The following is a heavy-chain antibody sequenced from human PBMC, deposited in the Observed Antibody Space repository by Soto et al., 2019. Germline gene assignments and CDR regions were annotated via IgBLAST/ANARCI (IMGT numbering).Heavy chain of an antibody. J-gene: IGHJ5*02. CDR3: ASFPAPGSFFYGSGTRNWFDP. CDR1: GFTFSSYA. Sequence: PGGSLRLSCAASGFTFSSYAMSWVRQAPGKGLEWVSAISGSGGSTYYADSVKGRFTISRDNSKNTLYLQMNSLRAEDTAVYYCASFPAPGSFFYGSGTRNWFDPWGQGTLVTVSS. D-gene: IGHD3-10*01. CDR2: ISGSGGST. V-gene: IGHV3-23*01.